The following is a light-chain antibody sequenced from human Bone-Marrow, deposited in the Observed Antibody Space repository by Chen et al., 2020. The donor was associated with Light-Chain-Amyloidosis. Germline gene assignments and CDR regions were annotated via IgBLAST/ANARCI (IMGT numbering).Light chain of an antibody. V-gene: IGKV3-20*01. CDR2: GAS. CDR3: QHCDDSRGFT. J-gene: IGKJ3*01. CDR1: QSVGSSY. Sequence: EIVLTQSPGTLSLSPGEKASLSCRASQSVGSSYLAWYQHKPGQAPRLLIYGASKRAAGVPDRFIGSGSATDFTLTISRLEPEDFALYYCQHCDDSRGFTFGPGTKVDIK.